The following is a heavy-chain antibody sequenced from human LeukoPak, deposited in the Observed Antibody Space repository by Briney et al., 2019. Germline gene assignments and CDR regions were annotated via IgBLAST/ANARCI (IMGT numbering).Heavy chain of an antibody. CDR3: VASSWAYYFDY. Sequence: TGGSLRLSCAASGFTFSSYDMNWVRQAPGKGLEWVSYTSTGSNTIYYADSVKGRFTISRDNAKNSLYLQMNSLRAEDTAVYYCVASSWAYYFDYWGQGTLVTVSS. V-gene: IGHV3-48*03. J-gene: IGHJ4*02. CDR2: TSTGSNTI. D-gene: IGHD6-13*01. CDR1: GFTFSSYD.